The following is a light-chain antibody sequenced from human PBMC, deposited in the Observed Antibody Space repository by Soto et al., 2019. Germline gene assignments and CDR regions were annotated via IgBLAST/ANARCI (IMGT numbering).Light chain of an antibody. CDR1: QGISSY. CDR3: QQLNSYPHT. CDR2: AAS. V-gene: IGKV1-9*01. Sequence: DIQLTQSPSFLSASVGDRVTITCRASQGISSYLAWYQQKPGNAPKLLIYAASTLPSGVPSRFSGSGSGTDFTLTISSLQPEDFANYYCQQLNSYPHTFGQGTRLEIK. J-gene: IGKJ5*01.